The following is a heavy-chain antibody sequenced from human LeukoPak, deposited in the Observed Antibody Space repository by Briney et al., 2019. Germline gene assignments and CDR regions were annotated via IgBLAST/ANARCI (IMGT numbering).Heavy chain of an antibody. CDR3: ARGMGDGYKYPNY. J-gene: IGHJ4*02. V-gene: IGHV4-59*01. CDR2: IYYSGST. D-gene: IGHD5-24*01. Sequence: SETLSLTCTVSGGSISSYYWNWIRQPPGKGLEWIGYIYYSGSTNYNPSLKSRVTISVDTSTNQFSLKLSSVTAADTAVYYCARGMGDGYKYPNYWGQGTLVTVSS. CDR1: GGSISSYY.